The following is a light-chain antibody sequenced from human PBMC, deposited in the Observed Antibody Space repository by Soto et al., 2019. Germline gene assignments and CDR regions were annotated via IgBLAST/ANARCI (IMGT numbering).Light chain of an antibody. CDR2: EVT. J-gene: IGLJ2*01. CDR3: SSFGGSNHVV. V-gene: IGLV2-8*01. CDR1: SSDVGGYNY. Sequence: QSVLTQPASGSRSPGQSITISCTGTSSDVGGYNYVSWYQQHPGKAPKLMIYEVTNRPSGVPDHFSGSKSGYTASLTVSGLQADDEADYYCSSFGGSNHVVFGGGTQLTV.